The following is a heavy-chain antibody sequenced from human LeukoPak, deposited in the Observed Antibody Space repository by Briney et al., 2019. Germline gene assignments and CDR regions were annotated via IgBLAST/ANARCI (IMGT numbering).Heavy chain of an antibody. CDR2: ISWNSGSI. CDR1: GFTFDDYA. Sequence: PGGSLRLSCAASGFTFDDYAMHWVRQAPGKGLEWVSGISWNSGSIGYADSVKGRFTISRDNAKNSLYLQMNSLRAEDTALYYCAKDMESSHDYGDYDVGHGAFDIWGQGTMVTVSS. J-gene: IGHJ3*02. V-gene: IGHV3-9*01. D-gene: IGHD4-17*01. CDR3: AKDMESSHDYGDYDVGHGAFDI.